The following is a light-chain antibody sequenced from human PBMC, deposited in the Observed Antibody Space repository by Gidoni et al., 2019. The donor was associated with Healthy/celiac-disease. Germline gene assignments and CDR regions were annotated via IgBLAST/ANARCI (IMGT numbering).Light chain of an antibody. CDR1: QSVSSY. Sequence: IVLTHSPAPLSLSPGERATPSCRASQSVSSYLAWYQQKPGQAPRLLIYDASNRATGSPARFSGSGSGTDFTINISSLEPEDLAVDYCQQRSNWPRTFGQGTKVEIK. CDR2: DAS. J-gene: IGKJ1*01. V-gene: IGKV3-11*01. CDR3: QQRSNWPRT.